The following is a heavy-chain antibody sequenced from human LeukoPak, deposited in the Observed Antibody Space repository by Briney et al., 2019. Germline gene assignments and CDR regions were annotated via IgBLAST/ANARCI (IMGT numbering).Heavy chain of an antibody. CDR2: ISDIGSI. CDR1: GGSISSYY. J-gene: IGHJ4*02. V-gene: IGHV4-59*08. Sequence: PSETLSLSCTVSGGSISSYYWSWIRQPPGKGLEWIAYISDIGSINYNPSLKSRVTISLDTSKNQFSLKLSSVTAADTAVYYCAGHHPRNTVDFWGQGTLVTVSS. CDR3: AGHHPRNTVDF. D-gene: IGHD2/OR15-2a*01.